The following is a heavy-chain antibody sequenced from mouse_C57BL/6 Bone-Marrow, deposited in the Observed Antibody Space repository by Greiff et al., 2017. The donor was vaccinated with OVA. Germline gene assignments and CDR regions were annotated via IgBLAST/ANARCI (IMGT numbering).Heavy chain of an antibody. V-gene: IGHV1-76*01. D-gene: IGHD1-1*01. CDR3: ARRVSYYYGSRIFDY. CDR2: IYPGSGNT. J-gene: IGHJ2*01. Sequence: VHLVESGAELVRPGASVKLSCKASGYTFTDYYINWVKQRPGQGLEWIARIYPGSGNTYYNEKFKGKATLTAEKSSSTAYMQLSSLTSEVSAVYFCARRVSYYYGSRIFDYWGQGTTLTVSS. CDR1: GYTFTDYY.